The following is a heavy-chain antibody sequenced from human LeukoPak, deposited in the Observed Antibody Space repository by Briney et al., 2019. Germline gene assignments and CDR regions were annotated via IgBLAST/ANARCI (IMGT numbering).Heavy chain of an antibody. CDR1: GFTFTSYW. Sequence: GESLKISCKGSGFTFTSYWIGWVRQMPGKGLEWMGIIYPGDSDTRYSPSFQGQVTISADTSINTAYLQWSSLKASDTAMYYCARLELEGPFDPWGQGTLVTVSS. CDR3: ARLELEGPFDP. V-gene: IGHV5-51*01. CDR2: IYPGDSDT. D-gene: IGHD1-26*01. J-gene: IGHJ5*02.